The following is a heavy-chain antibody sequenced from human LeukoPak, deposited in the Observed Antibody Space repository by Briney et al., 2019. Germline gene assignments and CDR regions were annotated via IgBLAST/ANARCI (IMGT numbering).Heavy chain of an antibody. CDR3: ARDAGDSSGYYYRSPAAFDI. CDR1: GYTFTSYD. D-gene: IGHD3-22*01. CDR2: ISAYNGNT. Sequence: ASVKVSCKASGYTFTSYDINWVRQAPGQGLEWMGWISAYNGNTNYAQKLQGRVTMTTDTSTSTAYMELRSLRSDDTAVYYCARDAGDSSGYYYRSPAAFDIWGQGTMVTVSS. J-gene: IGHJ3*02. V-gene: IGHV1-18*01.